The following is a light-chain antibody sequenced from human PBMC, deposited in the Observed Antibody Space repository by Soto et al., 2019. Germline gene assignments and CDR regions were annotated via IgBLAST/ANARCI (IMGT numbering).Light chain of an antibody. J-gene: IGLJ1*01. V-gene: IGLV1-40*01. CDR3: QSYDSSLSGSNV. CDR2: NNN. CDR1: ISNIGAGYD. Sequence: QSVLTQPASLSGAPGQRVTISCTGSISNIGAGYDVHWYQQLPGTAPKLLIYNNNNRPSGVPDRFSGSKSGTSASLAITGLQAEDEADYYCQSYDSSLSGSNVYGTGTKVTVL.